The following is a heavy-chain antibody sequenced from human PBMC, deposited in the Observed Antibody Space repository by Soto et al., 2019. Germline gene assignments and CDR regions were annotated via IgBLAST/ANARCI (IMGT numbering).Heavy chain of an antibody. CDR3: AKDRGSSWVIDY. Sequence: GGSLRLSCAASGFTFSSYAMSWVRQAPGKGLEWVSAISGSGGSTYYADSVKGRFTTSRDNSKNTLYLQMNSLRAEDTAVYYCAKDRGSSWVIDYWGQGTLVTVSS. J-gene: IGHJ4*02. D-gene: IGHD6-13*01. V-gene: IGHV3-23*01. CDR1: GFTFSSYA. CDR2: ISGSGGST.